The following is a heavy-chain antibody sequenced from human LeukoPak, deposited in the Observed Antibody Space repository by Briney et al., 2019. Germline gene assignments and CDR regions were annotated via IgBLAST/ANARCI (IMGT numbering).Heavy chain of an antibody. CDR1: GFTFSSYA. CDR2: ISGSGGST. D-gene: IGHD3-10*01. Sequence: PGGSLRLSCAASGFTFSSYAMSWVRQAPGKGLEWVSAISGSGGSTYYADSVKGRFTISGDNSKTTLYLQMNSLRAEDTAVYYCAKSDYYGSGSYSPGVYWGQGTLVTVSS. J-gene: IGHJ4*02. V-gene: IGHV3-23*01. CDR3: AKSDYYGSGSYSPGVY.